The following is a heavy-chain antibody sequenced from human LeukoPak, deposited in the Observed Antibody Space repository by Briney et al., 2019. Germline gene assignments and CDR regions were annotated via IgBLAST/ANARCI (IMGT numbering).Heavy chain of an antibody. CDR2: IVVGSGNT. CDR1: GFTFTSSA. V-gene: IGHV1-58*02. CDR3: AAGDSSSWYGY. Sequence: SVKVSCKASGFTFTSSAMQWVRQALGQRLEWIGWIVVGSGNTNYAQKSQERVTITRDMSTSTAYMELSSLRSEDTAVYYCAAGDSSSWYGYWGQGTLVTVSS. D-gene: IGHD6-13*01. J-gene: IGHJ4*02.